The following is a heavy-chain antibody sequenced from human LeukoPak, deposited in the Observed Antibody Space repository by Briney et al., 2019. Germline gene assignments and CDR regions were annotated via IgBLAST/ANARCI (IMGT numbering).Heavy chain of an antibody. CDR3: ATYSGYYYY. Sequence: ASVKVSCKVSGYTLTELAMHWVRQAPGEGLEWMGGFDPEDGETVYAQKFQGRVTMTEDTSTDTAYMVLSSLSSEDTAVYFCATYSGYYYYWGQGTLVTVSS. CDR2: FDPEDGET. V-gene: IGHV1-24*01. D-gene: IGHD3-3*01. CDR1: GYTLTELA. J-gene: IGHJ4*02.